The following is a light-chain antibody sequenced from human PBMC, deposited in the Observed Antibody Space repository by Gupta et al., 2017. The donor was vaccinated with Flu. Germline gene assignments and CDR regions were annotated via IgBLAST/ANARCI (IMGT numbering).Light chain of an antibody. Sequence: DIQLTQSPSFLSASVGDRVTITCRASQAISSYFAWYQQKPGKAPNLLIFAASTLQSGVPSRFSGSRSEYGTELTLTISSRQPEDFATYYCQQRENYPPITFGQGTRLEIK. V-gene: IGKV1-9*01. CDR3: QQRENYPPIT. J-gene: IGKJ5*01. CDR1: QAISSY. CDR2: AAS.